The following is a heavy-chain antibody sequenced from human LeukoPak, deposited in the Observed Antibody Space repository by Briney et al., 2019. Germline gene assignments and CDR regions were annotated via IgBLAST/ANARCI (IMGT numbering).Heavy chain of an antibody. J-gene: IGHJ4*02. D-gene: IGHD5-18*01. CDR3: ARESGGYSYGSFDY. CDR2: IYTSGST. CDR1: GVSISSGSYY. Sequence: KASETLSLTCTVSGVSISSGSYYWSWIRQPAGRGLEWIGRIYTSGSTNYNPSLKSRVTISVDTSNNQFSLKLSSVTAADTAVYYCARESGGYSYGSFDYWGQGTLVTVSS. V-gene: IGHV4-61*02.